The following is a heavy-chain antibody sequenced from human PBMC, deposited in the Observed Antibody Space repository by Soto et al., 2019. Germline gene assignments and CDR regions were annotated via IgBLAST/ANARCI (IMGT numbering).Heavy chain of an antibody. CDR2: IYYSGST. V-gene: IGHV4-39*01. J-gene: IGHJ4*02. Sequence: SETLSLTCTVSGGSIISSSYYCSCIREPPWNGLELIGSIYYSGSTYYNPSLKRRVTISVDTSKNQFSLKLSSVTAADTAVYYCARVRARVPAAPAPYSSSSEVDYWGQGTLVTVSS. CDR1: GGSIISSSYY. D-gene: IGHD6-6*01. CDR3: ARVRARVPAAPAPYSSSSEVDY.